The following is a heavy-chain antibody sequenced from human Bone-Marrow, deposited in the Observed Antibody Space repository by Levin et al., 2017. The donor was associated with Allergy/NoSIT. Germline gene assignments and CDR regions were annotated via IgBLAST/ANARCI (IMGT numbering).Heavy chain of an antibody. V-gene: IGHV4-59*01. D-gene: IGHD3-9*01. Sequence: SQTLSLTCTVSGGSISSYYWSWIRQPPGKGLEWIGYIYYSGSTNYNPSLKSRVTISVDTSKNQFSLKLSSVTAADTAVYYCARVRYFDWLLGRWFDPWGQGTLVTVSS. CDR2: IYYSGST. CDR1: GGSISSYY. CDR3: ARVRYFDWLLGRWFDP. J-gene: IGHJ5*02.